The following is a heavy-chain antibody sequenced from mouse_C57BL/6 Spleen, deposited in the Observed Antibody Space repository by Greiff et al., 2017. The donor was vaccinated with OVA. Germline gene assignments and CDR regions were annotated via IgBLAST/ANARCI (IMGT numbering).Heavy chain of an antibody. D-gene: IGHD1-1*01. J-gene: IGHJ2*01. CDR3: RYSYGSSPFDD. Sequence: QVQLQQSGAELVRPGASLTLSCTASGYTFTDYEMHWVHQTPVHGLEWIGAIGPETGGTAYTEKFKGKAILTADKSTSTGYLELRSLTSEDSAVYNCRYSYGSSPFDDWGKGTTLTVSS. CDR2: IGPETGGT. V-gene: IGHV1-15*01. CDR1: GYTFTDYE.